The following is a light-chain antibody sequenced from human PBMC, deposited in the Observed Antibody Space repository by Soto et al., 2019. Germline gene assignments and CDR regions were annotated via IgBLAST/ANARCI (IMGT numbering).Light chain of an antibody. CDR2: EGS. V-gene: IGLV2-23*01. CDR1: SSDVGRYNL. CDR3: CSYAGSDTPYV. J-gene: IGLJ1*01. Sequence: QSALTQPASVSGSPGQSITISCTGTSSDVGRYNLVSWYQQHPGKAPKLMIYEGSKRPSGVSNRFSGSKSANTASLTISGLQAEDEADYYCCSYAGSDTPYVFGTGTKLTVL.